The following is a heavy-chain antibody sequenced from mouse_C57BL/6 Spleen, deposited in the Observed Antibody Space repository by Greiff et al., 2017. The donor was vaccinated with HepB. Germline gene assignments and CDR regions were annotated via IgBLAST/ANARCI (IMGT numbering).Heavy chain of an antibody. CDR1: GYAFSSYW. J-gene: IGHJ2*01. V-gene: IGHV1-80*01. D-gene: IGHD1-1*01. Sequence: VMLVEPGAELVKPGASVKISCKASGYAFSSYWMNWVKQRPGKGLEWIGQIYPGDGDTDYNGKLKGKATLTADKSSSTAYMQLSSLASEASAVSFCARADYGSGREDFDYWGQGTTLTVSS. CDR3: ARADYGSGREDFDY. CDR2: IYPGDGDT.